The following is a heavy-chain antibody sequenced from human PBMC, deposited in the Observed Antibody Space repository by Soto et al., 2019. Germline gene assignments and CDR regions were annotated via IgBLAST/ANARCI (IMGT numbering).Heavy chain of an antibody. CDR1: GFTFSSYG. D-gene: IGHD6-13*01. V-gene: IGHV3-33*01. CDR2: IWYDGSNK. Sequence: GGSLRLSCAASGFTFSSYGTHWVRQAPGKGLEWVAVIWYDGSNKYYADSVKGRFTISRDNSKNTLYLQMNSLRAEDTAVYYCARFTYSSSWYYYYYGMDVWGQGTTVTVSS. CDR3: ARFTYSSSWYYYYYGMDV. J-gene: IGHJ6*02.